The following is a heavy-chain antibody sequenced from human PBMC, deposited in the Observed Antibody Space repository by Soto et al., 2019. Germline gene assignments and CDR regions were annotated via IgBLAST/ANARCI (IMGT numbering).Heavy chain of an antibody. CDR3: TRHTSYCTNGVCSSTNDY. V-gene: IGHV3-73*01. J-gene: IGHJ4*02. CDR1: GFTFSGSA. D-gene: IGHD2-8*01. Sequence: GGSLRLSCAASGFTFSGSAMHWVRQASGKGLEWVGRIRSKANSYATAYAASVKGRFTISRDDSKNTAYLQMNSLKTEDTAVYYCTRHTSYCTNGVCSSTNDYWGQGTLVTVSS. CDR2: IRSKANSYAT.